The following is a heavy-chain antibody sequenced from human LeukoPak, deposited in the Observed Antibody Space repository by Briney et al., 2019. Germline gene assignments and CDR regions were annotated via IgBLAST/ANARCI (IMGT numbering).Heavy chain of an antibody. J-gene: IGHJ4*02. CDR1: GFTFSSYA. D-gene: IGHD3-10*01. CDR3: ARDPYGSGPRSHFDY. V-gene: IGHV3-30-3*01. CDR2: ISYDGSNK. Sequence: VRSLRLSCAASGFTFSSYAMHWVRQAPGKGLEWVAVISYDGSNKYYADSVKGRFTISRDNSKNTLYLQMNSLRAEDTAVYYCARDPYGSGPRSHFDYWGQGTLVTVSS.